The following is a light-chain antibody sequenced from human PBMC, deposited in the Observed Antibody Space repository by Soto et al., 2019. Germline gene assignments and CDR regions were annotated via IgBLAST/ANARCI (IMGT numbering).Light chain of an antibody. CDR3: QQYNNWPPLT. CDR1: QSVSSN. CDR2: GAS. V-gene: IGKV3-15*01. Sequence: EIVMTQSPATLSVSPGERVTLSCRASQSVSSNLGWYQQKPGQAPRLLIYGASTRATGIPDSFSGSGSGTQFTLTISSLQSEDFGIYYCQQYNNWPPLTFGGGTKVEI. J-gene: IGKJ4*01.